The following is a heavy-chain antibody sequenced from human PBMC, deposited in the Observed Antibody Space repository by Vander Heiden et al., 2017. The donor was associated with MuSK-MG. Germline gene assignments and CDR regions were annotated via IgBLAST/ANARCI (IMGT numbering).Heavy chain of an antibody. CDR3: ANIAARTVDAFDI. J-gene: IGHJ3*02. CDR2: INPNSGGT. D-gene: IGHD6-6*01. CDR1: GYTFTGYY. V-gene: IGHV1-2*02. Sequence: QVQLVQSGAEVKKPGASVKVSCKASGYTFTGYYMHWVRQAPGQGLEWMGWINPNSGGTNYAQKVQGRVTMTRDTSISTAYMELSRLRSDDTAVYYCANIAARTVDAFDIWGQGTMVTVSS.